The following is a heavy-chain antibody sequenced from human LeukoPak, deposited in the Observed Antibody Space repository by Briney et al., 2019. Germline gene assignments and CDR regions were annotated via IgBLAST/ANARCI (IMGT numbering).Heavy chain of an antibody. J-gene: IGHJ4*02. V-gene: IGHV4-34*01. CDR2: INHSGST. CDR3: ASNVWGFED. Sequence: GSLRLSCATSGFTFSSYALNWVRQAPGQGLEWIGEINHSGSTNYNPSLKSRVTISVDTSKNQFSLKLSSVTAADTAVYYCASNVWGFEDWGQGTLVTVSS. D-gene: IGHD3-16*01. CDR1: GFTFSSYA.